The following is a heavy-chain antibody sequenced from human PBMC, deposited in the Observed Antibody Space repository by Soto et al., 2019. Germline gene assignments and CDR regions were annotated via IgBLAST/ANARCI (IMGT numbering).Heavy chain of an antibody. J-gene: IGHJ4*02. V-gene: IGHV1-69*13. CDR3: AHSYSSSWTLLDY. CDR2: IIPIFGTA. D-gene: IGHD6-13*01. CDR1: GGTFSSYA. Sequence: ASVKVSCKASGGTFSSYAISWVRQAPGQGLEWMGGIIPIFGTANYAQKFQGRVTITADESTGTAYMELSSLRSEDTAVYYCAHSYSSSWTLLDYWGQGTLVTVSS.